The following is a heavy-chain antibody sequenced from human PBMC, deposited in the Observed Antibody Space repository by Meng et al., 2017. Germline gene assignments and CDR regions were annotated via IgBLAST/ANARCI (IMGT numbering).Heavy chain of an antibody. CDR3: ANRFRNYYGDSQIDY. Sequence: GESLKISCAASGFTFSSYWMSWVRQAPGKGLEWVSAIRGSGGSTYYADSVEGRFTISRDNSKNTLYLQMNSLRAEDTAVYYCANRFRNYYGDSQIDYWGQGTLVTVSS. CDR1: GFTFSSYW. V-gene: IGHV3-23*01. CDR2: IRGSGGST. J-gene: IGHJ4*02. D-gene: IGHD4-17*01.